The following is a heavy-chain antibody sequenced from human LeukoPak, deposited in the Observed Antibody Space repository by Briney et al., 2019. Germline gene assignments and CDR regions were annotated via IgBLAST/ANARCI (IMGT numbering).Heavy chain of an antibody. CDR3: ARSGLGYCSSSSCSGDALDI. CDR1: GYTFTGYY. J-gene: IGHJ3*02. D-gene: IGHD2-2*01. CDR2: INPNSGGT. V-gene: IGHV1-2*02. Sequence: ASVKVSCKASGYTFTGYYMHWVRQAPGQGLEWMGWINPNSGGTNYAQKFQGRVTMTRDMSTSTVYMELRSLRSEDTAVYYCARSGLGYCSSSSCSGDALDIWGQGTMVTVSS.